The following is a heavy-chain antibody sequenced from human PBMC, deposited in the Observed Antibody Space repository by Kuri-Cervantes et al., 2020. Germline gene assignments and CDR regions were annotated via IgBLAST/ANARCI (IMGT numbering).Heavy chain of an antibody. CDR2: ISGSGGST. CDR3: TTPPQWGFY. D-gene: IGHD6-19*01. J-gene: IGHJ4*02. Sequence: GESLKISCAASGFTFSSYAMSWVRQAPGKGLEWVSAISGSGGSTYYADSVKGRFTISRDNSKNTLYLQMNSLKTEDTAVYHCTTPPQWGFYWGQGTLVTVSS. V-gene: IGHV3-23*01. CDR1: GFTFSSYA.